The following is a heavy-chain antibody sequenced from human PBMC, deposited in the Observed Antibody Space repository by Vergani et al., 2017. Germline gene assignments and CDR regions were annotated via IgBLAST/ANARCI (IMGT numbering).Heavy chain of an antibody. CDR2: ISVHTGKT. Sequence: QVQLVQSGAEVKKPGASVKVSCKASGYTFTNYGISWVRQAPGHGLEWMGGISVHTGKTIYAQKFQGRVTMTTDTSTNTAYMELRSLKSDDTAVYFCARLLGLDYYAMDVWGQGTTGTVSS. J-gene: IGHJ6*02. D-gene: IGHD2-8*02. CDR1: GYTFTNYG. CDR3: ARLLGLDYYAMDV. V-gene: IGHV1-18*01.